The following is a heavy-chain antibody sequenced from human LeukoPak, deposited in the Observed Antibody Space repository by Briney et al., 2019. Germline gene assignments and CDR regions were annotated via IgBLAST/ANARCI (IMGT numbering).Heavy chain of an antibody. CDR2: ISGSGGST. V-gene: IGHV3-23*01. CDR1: GFTFSSYG. D-gene: IGHD1-26*01. CDR3: AKTVSVLGATPPDY. J-gene: IGHJ4*02. Sequence: PGRSLRLSCAASGFTFSSYGMHWVRQAPGKGLEWVSAISGSGGSTYYADSVKGRFTISRDNSKNTLYLQMNSLRAEDTAVYYCAKTVSVLGATPPDYWGQGTLVTVSS.